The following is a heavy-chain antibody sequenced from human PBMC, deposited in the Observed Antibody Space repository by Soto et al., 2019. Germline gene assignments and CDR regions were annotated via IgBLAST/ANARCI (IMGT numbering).Heavy chain of an antibody. CDR1: GFTFSSYG. Sequence: GGSLRLSCAASGFTFSSYGMHWVRQAPGKGLEWVAVISYDGSNKYYADSVKGRFTISRDNSKNTLYLQMNSLRAEDTAVYYCAKDTDSSGYYAASNYYYGMDVWGQRTTVTVSS. CDR3: AKDTDSSGYYAASNYYYGMDV. J-gene: IGHJ6*02. CDR2: ISYDGSNK. D-gene: IGHD3-22*01. V-gene: IGHV3-30*18.